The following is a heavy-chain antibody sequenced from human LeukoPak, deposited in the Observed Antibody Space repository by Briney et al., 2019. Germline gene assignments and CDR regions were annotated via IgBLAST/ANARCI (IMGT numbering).Heavy chain of an antibody. CDR2: ISGGST. CDR3: AKGSCTSTSCPLDY. Sequence: GGSLRLSCAASGFTVSSNEMSWVRQAPGKGLEWVSSISGGSTYYADSRKGRFTISRDNSKNTLHLQMNSLRAEDTAVYYCAKGSCTSTSCPLDYWGQGTLVTVSS. D-gene: IGHD2-2*01. V-gene: IGHV3-38-3*01. CDR1: GFTVSSNE. J-gene: IGHJ4*02.